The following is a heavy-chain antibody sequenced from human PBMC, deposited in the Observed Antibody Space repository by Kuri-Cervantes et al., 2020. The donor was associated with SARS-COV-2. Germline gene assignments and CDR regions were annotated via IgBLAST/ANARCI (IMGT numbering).Heavy chain of an antibody. Sequence: GESLKISCAAPGFTFSSYSMNWVRQAPGKGLECVSYISSSSSTIYYADSVKGRFTISRDNAKNSLDLQMNSLRAEDTAIYFCAREPGVSVAGTLVDSRGMDVWGKGTTVTVSS. D-gene: IGHD6-19*01. V-gene: IGHV3-48*01. CDR3: AREPGVSVAGTLVDSRGMDV. CDR2: ISSSSSTI. J-gene: IGHJ6*03. CDR1: GFTFSSYS.